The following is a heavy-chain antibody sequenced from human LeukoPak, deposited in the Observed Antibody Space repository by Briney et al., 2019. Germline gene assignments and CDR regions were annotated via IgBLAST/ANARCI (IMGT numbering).Heavy chain of an antibody. Sequence: GGSLRLSCAASGFAFNTYSMNWVRQAPGRGLEWVSSISSSSSYIYYADSVKGRFTISRDNARNSLFLQMNSLRAEDTAVYYCASRYCSGGSCYCDGYWGQGTLVTVSS. CDR2: ISSSSSYI. D-gene: IGHD2-15*01. J-gene: IGHJ4*02. CDR3: ASRYCSGGSCYCDGY. V-gene: IGHV3-21*01. CDR1: GFAFNTYS.